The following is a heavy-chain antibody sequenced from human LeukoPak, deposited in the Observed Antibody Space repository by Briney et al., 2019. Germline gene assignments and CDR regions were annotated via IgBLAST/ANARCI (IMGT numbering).Heavy chain of an antibody. J-gene: IGHJ6*02. D-gene: IGHD3-10*01. CDR3: ARDRYYYGSGRPPYYYGMDV. CDR1: GGSISSYY. V-gene: IGHV4-59*01. Sequence: SETLSLTCTVSGGSISSYYWSWIRQPPGKGLEWIGYIYYSGSTNYNPSLKSRVTISVDTSKNQFSLKLSSVTAADTAVYYCARDRYYYGSGRPPYYYGMDVWGQGTTGTVPS. CDR2: IYYSGST.